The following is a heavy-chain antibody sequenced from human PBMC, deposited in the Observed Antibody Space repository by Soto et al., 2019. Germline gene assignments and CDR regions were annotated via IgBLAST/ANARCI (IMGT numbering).Heavy chain of an antibody. Sequence: PGGSLRLSCAASGFTLSNYGMHWVRQTPGKGLEWVAVISYDGSNQYYADSVKGRFTISRDNSQNTLYLQMNSLRADGTSVYYCANGAEGGAYYGMDVWGQGTTVTVSS. J-gene: IGHJ6*02. CDR2: ISYDGSNQ. V-gene: IGHV3-30*18. CDR1: GFTLSNYG. CDR3: ANGAEGGAYYGMDV. D-gene: IGHD3-10*01.